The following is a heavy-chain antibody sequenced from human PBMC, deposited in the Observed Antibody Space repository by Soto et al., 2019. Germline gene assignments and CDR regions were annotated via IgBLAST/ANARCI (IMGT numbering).Heavy chain of an antibody. D-gene: IGHD3-10*01. CDR2: IKGDGSEK. Sequence: EVLLVESGGGLVQPGGSLTLSCEASRFTIGNYWRNWVRQAPGKGREWVANIKGDGSEKYYVGSVEGRFTISRDNTKNSLDLQMNSLRVEDTAVYYCAAGFPPDFWGQGTLVTVSS. CDR1: RFTIGNYW. V-gene: IGHV3-7*01. CDR3: AAGFPPDF. J-gene: IGHJ4*02.